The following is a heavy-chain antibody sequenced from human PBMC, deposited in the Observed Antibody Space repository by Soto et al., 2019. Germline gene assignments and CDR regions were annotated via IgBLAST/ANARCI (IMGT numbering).Heavy chain of an antibody. J-gene: IGHJ4*02. V-gene: IGHV4-59*01. Sequence: PSETLSLTCTVSGGSISSYYWSWIRQPPGKGQEWIGYIYYSGSTNSNPSLKSRVTISVDTSKSQFSLTLSAVTAADTAVYYCARLPRTGSPRFYFDSWGQGTLATV. CDR1: GGSISSYY. CDR2: IYYSGST. D-gene: IGHD1-1*01. CDR3: ARLPRTGSPRFYFDS.